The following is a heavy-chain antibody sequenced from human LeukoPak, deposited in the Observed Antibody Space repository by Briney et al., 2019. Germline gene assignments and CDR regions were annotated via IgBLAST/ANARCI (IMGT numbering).Heavy chain of an antibody. CDR3: ASAGIDGSRNYLLY. J-gene: IGHJ4*02. Sequence: GGSLRLSCAASEFTFSNIWMSWVRLAPGKGLEWPANIKEDDSTKYYVDSVKGRFTISRDNAKNSLLLQMNSLRAEDTAIYYCASAGIDGSRNYLLYWGQGTLVTVSS. D-gene: IGHD3-10*01. CDR2: IKEDDSTK. CDR1: EFTFSNIW. V-gene: IGHV3-7*03.